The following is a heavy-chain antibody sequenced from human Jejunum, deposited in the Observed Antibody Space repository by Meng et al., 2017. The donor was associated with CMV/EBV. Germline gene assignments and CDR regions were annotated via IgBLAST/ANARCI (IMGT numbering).Heavy chain of an antibody. CDR3: AKLYGDLDNYYYYGMDV. D-gene: IGHD4-17*01. CDR2: LRYDGGIT. CDR1: FSTFG. Sequence: FSTFGMNWVRQAPGKGLEGVAFLRYDGGITYYAASVKGRFTISRDNSKNTLFLQMTSLRAEDTAVYFCAKLYGDLDNYYYYGMDVWGQGTTVTVSS. J-gene: IGHJ6*02. V-gene: IGHV3-30*02.